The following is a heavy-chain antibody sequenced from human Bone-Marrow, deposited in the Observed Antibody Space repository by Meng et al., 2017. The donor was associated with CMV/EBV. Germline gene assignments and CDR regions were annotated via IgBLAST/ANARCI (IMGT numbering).Heavy chain of an antibody. Sequence: TACLSWVRQPPGKVLAWVGRLKSTPDSGTTDYAAPVKGTFTLSRDASKNTLYLQMNSLKTEDTAVYYCTTDLRSPHVLRPPRAFDIWGQGTMVTVSS. V-gene: IGHV3-15*01. CDR3: TTDLRSPHVLRPPRAFDI. J-gene: IGHJ3*02. CDR2: LKSTPDSGTT. CDR1: TAC. D-gene: IGHD2-2*01.